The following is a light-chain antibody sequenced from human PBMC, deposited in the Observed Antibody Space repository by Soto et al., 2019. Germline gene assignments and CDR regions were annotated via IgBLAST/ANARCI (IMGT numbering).Light chain of an antibody. J-gene: IGKJ1*01. CDR3: QQYNSDST. V-gene: IGKV1-5*03. CDR1: QSISIW. Sequence: IQMTQSPSTLSASVGDRVNITCRASQSISIWLAWYQQKPGKAPKLLIYKASSLESEVPSRFSGSGSGTEFTLTINSLQPDDSATYYCQQYNSDSTFGQGTKVEIK. CDR2: KAS.